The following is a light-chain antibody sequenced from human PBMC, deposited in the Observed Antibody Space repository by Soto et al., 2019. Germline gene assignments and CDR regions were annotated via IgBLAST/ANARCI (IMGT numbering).Light chain of an antibody. CDR3: TSWTTSTTMI. V-gene: IGLV2-14*03. CDR2: DVN. CDR1: SSDIGAYNF. Sequence: QSALTQPASVSGSPGQSITISGTGTSSDIGAYNFVSWYQQHPGKAPKLMLYDVNIRPSGVSNRFSGSKSGNTASLTISGLQAEYEADYYCTSWTTSTTMIFGGGTQLTVL. J-gene: IGLJ2*01.